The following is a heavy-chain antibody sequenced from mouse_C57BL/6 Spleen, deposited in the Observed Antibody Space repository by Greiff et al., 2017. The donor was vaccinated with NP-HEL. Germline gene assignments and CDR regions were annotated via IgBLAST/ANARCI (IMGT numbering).Heavy chain of an antibody. D-gene: IGHD2-3*01. Sequence: EADGGLVQPKGSLKLSCAASGFSFNTYAMNWVRQAPGKGLEWVARIRSKSNNYATYYADSVKDRFTISRDDSESMLYLQMNNLKTEDTAMYYCVRGGYYEGFAYWGQGTLVTVSA. CDR3: VRGGYYEGFAY. J-gene: IGHJ3*01. CDR1: GFSFNTYA. V-gene: IGHV10-1*01. CDR2: IRSKSNNYAT.